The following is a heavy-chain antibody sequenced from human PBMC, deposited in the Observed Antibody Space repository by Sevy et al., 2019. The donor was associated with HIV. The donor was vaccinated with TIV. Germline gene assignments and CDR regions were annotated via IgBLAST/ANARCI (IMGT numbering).Heavy chain of an antibody. J-gene: IGHJ6*03. D-gene: IGHD6-6*01. CDR2: IGTAGDT. V-gene: IGHV3-13*01. CDR3: ARAQGSIAARFYYYYYMDV. Sequence: GGSLRLSCAASGFTFSSYDMHWVRQATGKGLEWVSAIGTAGDTYYPGSVKGRFPISRENAKNSLYLQRNSLRAGDTAVYYCARAQGSIAARFYYYYYMDVWGKGTTVTVSS. CDR1: GFTFSSYD.